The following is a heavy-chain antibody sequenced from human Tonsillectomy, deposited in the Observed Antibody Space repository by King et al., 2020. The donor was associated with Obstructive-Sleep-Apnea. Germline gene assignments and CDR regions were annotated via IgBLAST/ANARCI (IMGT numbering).Heavy chain of an antibody. V-gene: IGHV5-51*01. J-gene: IGHJ3*02. CDR3: ARHDYGDSRPLDI. Sequence: VQLVQSGAEVKKPGESLKISCKGSGYTFTTYLLGWVRQMPGKGLEWMGIIYPGDSNTRYSPSFQGQVTISADKSISTAYLHWSSLKASDTAMYYCARHDYGDSRPLDIWGQGTMVTVSS. CDR2: IYPGDSNT. CDR1: GYTFTTYL. D-gene: IGHD4-17*01.